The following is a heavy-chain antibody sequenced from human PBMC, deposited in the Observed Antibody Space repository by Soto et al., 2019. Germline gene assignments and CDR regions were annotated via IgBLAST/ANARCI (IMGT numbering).Heavy chain of an antibody. V-gene: IGHV4-39*02. CDR1: GASIAHTSYF. Sequence: SETLSLTSDVPGASIAHTSYFCGWIRQPPGKGPEWVGRLFRTRSSTAKPWLKRQVTFAVDTSKKHFSLRLFSMTASDTALYFCTSRYYHLSDSYRYYDACYFDNWGPGTLVTVSS. D-gene: IGHD3-10*01. J-gene: IGHJ4*02. CDR2: LFRTRSS. CDR3: TSRYYHLSDSYRYYDACYFDN.